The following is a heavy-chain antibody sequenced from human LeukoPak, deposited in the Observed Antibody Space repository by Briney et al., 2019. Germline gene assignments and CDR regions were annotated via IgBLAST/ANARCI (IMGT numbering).Heavy chain of an antibody. V-gene: IGHV4-59*01. Sequence: PSETLSLTCTVSGGSISSYYWSWTRQPPGKGLEWIVSIYYSGSTDYNPSLKSRVTISVDTSKNQFSLTLSSVAAADTAVYYCARVVGIAVAFDYMDVWGKGTTVTVSS. CDR1: GGSISSYY. CDR2: IYYSGST. J-gene: IGHJ6*03. CDR3: ARVVGIAVAFDYMDV. D-gene: IGHD6-19*01.